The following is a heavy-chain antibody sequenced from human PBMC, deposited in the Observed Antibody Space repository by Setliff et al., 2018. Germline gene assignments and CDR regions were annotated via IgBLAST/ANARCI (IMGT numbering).Heavy chain of an antibody. D-gene: IGHD2-2*01. J-gene: IGHJ3*02. CDR3: AREVLPLVREEAFYI. CDR2: INAGNGNT. V-gene: IGHV1-3*01. Sequence: VKVSCKASGYSFAKYALHWVRQAPGQRLEWMGWINAGNGNTKCSQNFLGRVTITRDTSASTAYVELSSLRSEDTAVYYCAREVLPLVREEAFYIWGQGTMVTVSS. CDR1: GYSFAKYA.